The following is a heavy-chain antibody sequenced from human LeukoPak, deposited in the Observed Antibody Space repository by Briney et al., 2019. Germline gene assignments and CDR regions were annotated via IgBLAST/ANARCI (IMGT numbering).Heavy chain of an antibody. V-gene: IGHV1-18*01. Sequence: ASVKVSCKASGYTFTSYDINWVRQAPGQGLEWMGWISAYNGNTNYAQKLQGRVTMTTDTSTSTAYMELRSLRSDDTAVYYCARDNVHSGYDYVPREFDYWGQGTLVTVSS. D-gene: IGHD5-12*01. J-gene: IGHJ4*02. CDR2: ISAYNGNT. CDR1: GYTFTSYD. CDR3: ARDNVHSGYDYVPREFDY.